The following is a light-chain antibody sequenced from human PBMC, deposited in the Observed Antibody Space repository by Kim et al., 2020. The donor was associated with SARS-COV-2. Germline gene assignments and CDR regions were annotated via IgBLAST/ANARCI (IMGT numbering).Light chain of an antibody. CDR1: HDIKNY. CDR2: DAS. CDR3: QQYGDLPPLT. V-gene: IGKV1-33*01. J-gene: IGKJ4*01. Sequence: DIQMTQSPSSLSASVGDRVTITCQANHDIKNYLNWYQQKPGKAPKLLIYDASNLETGVPSRFSGSGSGTDFAFTISSLQAEDFATYYCQQYGDLPPLTIGGGTKVDIK.